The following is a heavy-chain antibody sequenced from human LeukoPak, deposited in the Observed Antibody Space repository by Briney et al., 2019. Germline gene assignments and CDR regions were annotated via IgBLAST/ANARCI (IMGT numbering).Heavy chain of an antibody. D-gene: IGHD2-15*01. J-gene: IGHJ4*02. Sequence: SETLSLTCTVSGGSISSYYWSWVRQPPGKGREWIGYIYYSGSTNYNPSLKSRVTISVDTSKNQFSLKLTSVTAADTAVYYCARAPGAALDWGQGTLVTVSS. CDR1: GGSISSYY. V-gene: IGHV4-59*01. CDR2: IYYSGST. CDR3: ARAPGAALD.